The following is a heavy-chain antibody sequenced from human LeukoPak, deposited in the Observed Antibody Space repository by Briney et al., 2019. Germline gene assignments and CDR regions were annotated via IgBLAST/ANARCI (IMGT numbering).Heavy chain of an antibody. D-gene: IGHD2/OR15-2a*01. V-gene: IGHV3-7*01. CDR3: ATAPHLLSPYYYYYYMDV. J-gene: IGHJ6*03. CDR2: IKQDGSEK. CDR1: GFTFSTYW. Sequence: PGGSLRLSCAASGFTFSTYWMSWVRQAPGKGLEWVANIKQDGSEKYYVDSVKGRFTISRDNAKNSLYLQMNSLRAEDTAVFYCATAPHLLSPYYYYYYMDVWGKGTTVTVSS.